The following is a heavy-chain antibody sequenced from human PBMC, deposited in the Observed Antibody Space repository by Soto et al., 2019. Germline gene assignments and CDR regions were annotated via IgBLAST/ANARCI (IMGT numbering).Heavy chain of an antibody. CDR2: INHSGST. Sequence: SETLSLTCAVYGGSFSGYYWSWIRQPPGKGLEWIGEINHSGSTNYNPSLKSRVTISVDTSKNQFSLKLSSVTAADTAVYYCARGGYCSGGSCYPHYYYYYGMDVWGQGTTVTVS. CDR3: ARGGYCSGGSCYPHYYYYYGMDV. V-gene: IGHV4-34*01. CDR1: GGSFSGYY. D-gene: IGHD2-15*01. J-gene: IGHJ6*02.